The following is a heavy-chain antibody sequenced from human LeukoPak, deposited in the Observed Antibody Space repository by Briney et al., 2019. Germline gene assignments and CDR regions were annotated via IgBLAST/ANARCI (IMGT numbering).Heavy chain of an antibody. J-gene: IGHJ5*02. D-gene: IGHD2-15*01. V-gene: IGHV4-34*01. CDR1: GGSFSGYY. Sequence: SETLSLTCAVYGGSFSGYYWSWIRQPPGKGLECIGEINHSGSTNYNPSLKSRVTISVDTSKNQFSLELSSVTAADTAVYYCARGTSGYCSGGSCYSGWFDPWGQGTLVTVSS. CDR3: ARGTSGYCSGGSCYSGWFDP. CDR2: INHSGST.